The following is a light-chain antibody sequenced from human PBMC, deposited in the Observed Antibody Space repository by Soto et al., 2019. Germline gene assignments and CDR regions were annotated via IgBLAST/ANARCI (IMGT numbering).Light chain of an antibody. J-gene: IGKJ2*01. Sequence: DIVMTQSPLSLPVTPGEPASFSCRSSQSLLHSNGYNYLDWFLQKPGQSPQLLIYLGSTRASGVPVRFSGSGSGTDFTLKISRVEAEYVGVYYCMQALLTPRTFGQGTKLEIK. CDR2: LGS. V-gene: IGKV2-28*01. CDR3: MQALLTPRT. CDR1: QSLLHSNGYNY.